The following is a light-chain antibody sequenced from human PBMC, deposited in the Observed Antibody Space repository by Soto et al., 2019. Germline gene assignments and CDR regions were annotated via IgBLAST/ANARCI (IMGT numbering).Light chain of an antibody. V-gene: IGKV3-20*01. CDR1: QSVNNNY. CDR3: HQYGSSQYT. Sequence: EIVLTQSPGTLSLSPGERATLSCRASQSVNNNYLAWYQQKPGQAPRLLIYGASSRATGIPDRFSGSGSGTDFPLTISRLEPEDFAVYYCHQYGSSQYTFGQGTKLQIK. J-gene: IGKJ2*01. CDR2: GAS.